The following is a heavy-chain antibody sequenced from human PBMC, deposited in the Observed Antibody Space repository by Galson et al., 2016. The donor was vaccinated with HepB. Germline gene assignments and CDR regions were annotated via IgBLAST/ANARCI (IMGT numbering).Heavy chain of an antibody. D-gene: IGHD4-17*01. CDR1: GDSISSGGYY. Sequence: TLSLTCTVSGDSISSGGYYWTWIRHHPGKGLEWIGYIYNSGTTYYNPSLKSRVTMSVDTSKNQFSLQLNSLTAADTAVYYCARGVHYGDYQDYWGQGTLVTVSS. CDR3: ARGVHYGDYQDY. CDR2: IYNSGTT. V-gene: IGHV4-31*03. J-gene: IGHJ4*02.